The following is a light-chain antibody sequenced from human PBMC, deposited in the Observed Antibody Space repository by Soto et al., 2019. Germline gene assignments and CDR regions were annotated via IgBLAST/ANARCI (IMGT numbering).Light chain of an antibody. CDR3: AAWDDSLSGV. J-gene: IGLJ2*01. V-gene: IGLV1-47*01. CDR2: RNN. CDR1: SSNIGSNY. Sequence: QSVLTQPPSASGTPVQRVTISCSGSSSNIGSNYVYWYQQLPGTAPKLLIYRNNQRPSGVPDRFSGSKSGTSASLAISGLRSEDEADYYCAAWDDSLSGVFGGGTKVTVL.